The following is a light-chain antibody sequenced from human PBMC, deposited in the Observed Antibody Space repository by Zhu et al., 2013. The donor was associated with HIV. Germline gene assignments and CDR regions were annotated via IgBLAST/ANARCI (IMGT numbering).Light chain of an antibody. CDR3: QQYDSSPLT. CDR1: QAIGSA. CDR2: DAS. Sequence: AIQLTQSSASLSASLGDRVTITCRASQAIGSALAWYHQKPGKAPSLLIFDASTLERGVPSRFSGSGSGTEFTLTISGLQPEDFGTYYCQQYDSSPLTFGGGTKVEI. J-gene: IGKJ4*01. V-gene: IGKV1-13*02.